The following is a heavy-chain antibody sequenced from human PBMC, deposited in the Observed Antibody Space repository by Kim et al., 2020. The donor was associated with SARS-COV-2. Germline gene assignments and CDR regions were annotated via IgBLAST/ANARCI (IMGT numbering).Heavy chain of an antibody. V-gene: IGHV3-30*04. CDR1: GFTFSSYA. CDR3: ARDGSGWFGAFDI. Sequence: GGSLRLSCAASGFTFSSYAMHWVRQAPGKGLEWVAVISYDGSNKYYADSVKGRFTISRDNSKNTLYLQMNSLRAEDTAVYYCARDGSGWFGAFDIWGQGTMVTVSS. D-gene: IGHD3-10*01. CDR2: ISYDGSNK. J-gene: IGHJ3*02.